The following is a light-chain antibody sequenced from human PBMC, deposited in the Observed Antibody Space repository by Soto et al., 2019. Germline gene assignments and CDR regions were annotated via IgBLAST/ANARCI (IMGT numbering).Light chain of an antibody. V-gene: IGKV1-5*01. J-gene: IGKJ1*01. CDR1: QSISFS. CDR2: AAS. CDR3: QQYETYPWT. Sequence: DIQMTQSPSSLPAFVGDRLSITCRASQSISFSLAWYQQKAGKAPKLLIYAASSLQSGVPSRFSGSGSGTEFTLTISSLQPDDFAAYYCQQYETYPWTFGQGTKADIK.